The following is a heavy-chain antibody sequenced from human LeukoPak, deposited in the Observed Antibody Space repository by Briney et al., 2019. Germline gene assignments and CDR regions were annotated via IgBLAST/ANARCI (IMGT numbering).Heavy chain of an antibody. V-gene: IGHV4-39*07. Sequence: PSETLSLTCTVSGVSISSSNFYWGWIRQPPGKGLEWIGGIYYSGSTYYNPSLKSRVTISVDTSKNQFSLKLSSVTAEDTAVYYCAKKQLGGDYYYYMDVWGKGTTVTVSS. J-gene: IGHJ6*03. CDR3: AKKQLGGDYYYYMDV. CDR2: IYYSGST. CDR1: GVSISSSNFY. D-gene: IGHD6-6*01.